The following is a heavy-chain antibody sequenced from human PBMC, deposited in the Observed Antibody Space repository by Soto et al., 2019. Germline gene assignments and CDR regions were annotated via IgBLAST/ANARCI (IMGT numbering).Heavy chain of an antibody. CDR2: INPTGGST. J-gene: IGHJ4*02. D-gene: IGHD6-6*01. CDR1: GYIFTNYY. V-gene: IGHV1-46*01. Sequence: ASVKVSCKASGYIFTNYYIHWVRQAPGQGLEWMGMINPTGGSTDYAQQLQGRLSMTRDTSTSTVYLELSSLRSDDTAVYYCNSKSSSWSRDYWGQGTLVTVSS. CDR3: NSKSSSWSRDY.